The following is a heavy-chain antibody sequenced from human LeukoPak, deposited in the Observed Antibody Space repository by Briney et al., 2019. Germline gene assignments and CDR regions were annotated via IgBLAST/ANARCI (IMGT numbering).Heavy chain of an antibody. CDR2: ISGSGGST. CDR1: GFTFSSYA. V-gene: IGHV3-23*01. D-gene: IGHD3-22*01. CDR3: AKVADYYDSSGYYY. Sequence: GGSLRLSCAASGFTFSSYAMSWVRQAPGKGLEWVSAISGSGGSTYYADSVKGRFTISRDSSKNTLYLQMNSLRAEDTAVYYCAKVADYYDSSGYYYWGQGTLVTVSS. J-gene: IGHJ4*02.